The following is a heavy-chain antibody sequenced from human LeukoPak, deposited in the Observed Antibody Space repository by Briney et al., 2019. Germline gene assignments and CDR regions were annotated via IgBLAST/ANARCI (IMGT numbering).Heavy chain of an antibody. CDR2: IRYSGRT. D-gene: IGHD6-19*01. Sequence: SETLSLTCTASDDSISRDFWTWLRQPPGKGLEWIGYIRYSGRTEYNPSLESRVTISIQTSKNQFSLKLTSVTAADTAIYDCARLPDVSGWPFDYWGQGILVTVSS. J-gene: IGHJ4*02. CDR3: ARLPDVSGWPFDY. CDR1: DDSISRDF. V-gene: IGHV4-59*01.